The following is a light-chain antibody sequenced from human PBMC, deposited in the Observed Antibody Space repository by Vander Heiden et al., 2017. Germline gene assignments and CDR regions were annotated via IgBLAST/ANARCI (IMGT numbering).Light chain of an antibody. CDR2: RDL. V-gene: IGLV1-47*01. CDR3: AAWDDSLSVV. Sequence: QSVLTQPPSASVPPGPRVSTSCSVSRSHVASNTVYRYQHLPGTPHKLLIYRDLQRPSGVPDRFSASKSGTSASLAISGLRSEDEAHYYCAAWDDSLSVVFGGGTKLTVL. CDR1: RSHVASNT. J-gene: IGLJ2*01.